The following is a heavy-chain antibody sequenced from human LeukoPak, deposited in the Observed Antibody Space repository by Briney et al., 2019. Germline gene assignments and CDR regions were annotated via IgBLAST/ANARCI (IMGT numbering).Heavy chain of an antibody. CDR2: ITTYNGYT. V-gene: IGHV1-18*01. CDR1: GYTFTIYP. J-gene: IGHJ4*02. D-gene: IGHD4-17*01. Sequence: EASVKVSCKASGYTFTIYPISWVRQAPGQGLEWMGWITTYNGYTKYAQKLQDRVTMTTDTPTTTAYIGLRGLRSDDTAVYYCARGYDYGDYVGDFDYWGQGTLVTVSS. CDR3: ARGYDYGDYVGDFDY.